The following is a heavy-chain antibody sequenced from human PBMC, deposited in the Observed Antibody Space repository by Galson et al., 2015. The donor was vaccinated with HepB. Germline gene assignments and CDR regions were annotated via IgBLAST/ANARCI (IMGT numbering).Heavy chain of an antibody. CDR2: ISYDGSNK. Sequence: SLRLSCAASGLTFSSYGMHWVRQAPGKGLEWVAVISYDGSNKYYADSVKGPVTISRDNSKNTLYLQINSLRAEDTAVYYCARDSVQYCSSTSCYWAFDYWGQGTLVTVSS. V-gene: IGHV3-30*03. CDR3: ARDSVQYCSSTSCYWAFDY. D-gene: IGHD2-2*01. J-gene: IGHJ4*02. CDR1: GLTFSSYG.